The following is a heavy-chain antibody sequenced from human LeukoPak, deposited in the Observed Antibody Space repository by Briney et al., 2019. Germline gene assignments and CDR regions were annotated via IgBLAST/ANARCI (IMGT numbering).Heavy chain of an antibody. V-gene: IGHV3-33*01. CDR1: GFTFSSYG. Sequence: PGGSLRLSCAASGFTFSSYGMHWVRQAPGKGLEWVAVIWYDGSNKYYADSVKGRFAISRDNSKNTLYLQMNSLRAEDTAVYYCARDSPYYCDSSGPNRFDGGQGTLVTVSS. CDR3: ARDSPYYCDSSGPNRFD. D-gene: IGHD3-22*01. J-gene: IGHJ4*02. CDR2: IWYDGSNK.